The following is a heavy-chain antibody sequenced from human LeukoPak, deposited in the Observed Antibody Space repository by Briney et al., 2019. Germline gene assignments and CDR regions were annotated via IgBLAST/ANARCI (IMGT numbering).Heavy chain of an antibody. D-gene: IGHD1-26*01. Sequence: GGPLRLSCAASGFTFSSYGMHWVRQAPGKGLEWVAFIRYDGSNKYYADSVKGRFTISRDNSKNTLYLQMNSLRAEDTAVYYCAKDRGTIVSDFDYWGQGTLVTVSS. J-gene: IGHJ4*02. CDR2: IRYDGSNK. CDR3: AKDRGTIVSDFDY. CDR1: GFTFSSYG. V-gene: IGHV3-30*02.